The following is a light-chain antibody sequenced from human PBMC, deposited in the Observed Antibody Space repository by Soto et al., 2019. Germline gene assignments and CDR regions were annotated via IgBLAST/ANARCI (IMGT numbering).Light chain of an antibody. V-gene: IGKV3-11*01. CDR1: QSVGND. CDR2: SAS. J-gene: IGKJ4*01. CDR3: QQRTNWPST. Sequence: EIVLTQSPATLSLSPGERATLSCRASQSVGNDLVWYHNKPGQAPRLLIYSASNRATGIPARFSGSGSGTDFTLTISSLEPEGFAVYYCQQRTNWPSTFGGGTKVEIK.